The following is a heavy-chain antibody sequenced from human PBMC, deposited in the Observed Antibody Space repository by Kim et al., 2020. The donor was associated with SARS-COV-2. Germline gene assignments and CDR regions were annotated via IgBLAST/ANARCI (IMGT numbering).Heavy chain of an antibody. CDR1: GSTFSSYG. D-gene: IGHD3-10*01. V-gene: IGHV3-33*05. J-gene: IGHJ4*02. CDR3: ARAPGGELLPPI. CDR2: ISYDGSNK. Sequence: GGSLRLSCAASGSTFSSYGMHWVRQAPGKGLEWVAVISYDGSNKYYADSVKGRFTISRDNSKNTLYLQMNSLRAEDTAVYYCARAPGGELLPPIWGQGTL.